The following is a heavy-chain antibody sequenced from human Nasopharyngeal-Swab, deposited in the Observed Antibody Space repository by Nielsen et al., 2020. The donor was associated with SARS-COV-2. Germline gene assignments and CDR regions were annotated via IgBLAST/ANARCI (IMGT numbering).Heavy chain of an antibody. CDR1: GVSITSQY. J-gene: IGHJ5*02. Sequence: SETLSLTCTVSGVSITSQYWSWIRQPPGKGLEWIGYISHNSGTSYNPSLKSRVTMCMDTSKNQFSLRLRSVTAADTAVYYCAKEGATGWFDPCGQGTLVTVSS. CDR3: AKEGATGWFDP. V-gene: IGHV4-59*11. CDR2: ISHNSGT.